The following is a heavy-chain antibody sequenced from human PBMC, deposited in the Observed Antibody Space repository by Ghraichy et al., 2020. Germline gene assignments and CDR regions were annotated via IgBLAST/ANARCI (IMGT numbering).Heavy chain of an antibody. CDR1: GFTFSSYS. V-gene: IGHV3-48*02. CDR3: ARDGSTTEIHTYFDY. CDR2: ISSSSSNI. J-gene: IGHJ4*02. Sequence: GESLNISCAASGFTFSSYSINWVRQAPGKGLEWVSYISSSSSNIYYADSLKGRFTIARDNAKNSLYLQMNSLREEDSAVYYCARDGSTTEIHTYFDYWGQGSLVTVSS. D-gene: IGHD4-17*01.